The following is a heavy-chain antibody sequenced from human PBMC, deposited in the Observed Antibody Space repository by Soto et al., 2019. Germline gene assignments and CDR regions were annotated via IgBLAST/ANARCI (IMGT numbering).Heavy chain of an antibody. D-gene: IGHD3-10*01. CDR1: GGSIGTYY. Sequence: PSETLSLTCAVSGGSIGTYYWAWIRQPPGKGLEWIGEINHSGSTNYNPSLKSRVTISVDTSKNQFSLKLSSVTAADTAVYYCARRPEKKYYYGSGSYYNVAWDYWGQGTLVTVSS. CDR2: INHSGST. V-gene: IGHV4-34*01. J-gene: IGHJ4*02. CDR3: ARRPEKKYYYGSGSYYNVAWDY.